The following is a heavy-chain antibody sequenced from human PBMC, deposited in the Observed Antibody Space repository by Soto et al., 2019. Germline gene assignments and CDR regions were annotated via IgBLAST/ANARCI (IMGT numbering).Heavy chain of an antibody. CDR2: IYYSGST. Sequence: QVQLQESGPGLVKPSQTLSLTCTVSGGSISSGGYYWSWIRQHPGKGLEWIGYIYYSGSTYYNPSLNSRVTISVDTSKNQFSLKLSSVTAADTAVYYCARGPAAPSALDAFDIWGQGTMVTVSS. CDR3: ARGPAAPSALDAFDI. V-gene: IGHV4-31*03. CDR1: GGSISSGGYY. J-gene: IGHJ3*02. D-gene: IGHD2-2*01.